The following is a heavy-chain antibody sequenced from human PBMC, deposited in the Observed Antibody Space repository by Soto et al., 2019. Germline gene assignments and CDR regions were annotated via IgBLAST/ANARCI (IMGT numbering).Heavy chain of an antibody. V-gene: IGHV3-23*01. CDR2: ISASGGVT. CDR3: ARDPWGGSFDY. D-gene: IGHD1-26*01. Sequence: PGGALRLSCSASGFTLTNYALNWVRQAPGKGLEWVSSISASGGVTFYADSVKGRFTISRDNSRKTLSLLMNSLRAEDTAVYYCARDPWGGSFDYWGQGSLVTVSS. CDR1: GFTLTNYA. J-gene: IGHJ4*02.